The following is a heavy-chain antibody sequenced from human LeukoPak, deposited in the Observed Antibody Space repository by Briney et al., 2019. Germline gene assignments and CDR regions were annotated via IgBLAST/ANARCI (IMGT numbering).Heavy chain of an antibody. CDR2: IRYDGSNK. Sequence: GGSLRLSCAASGFTFSSYGMHWVRQAPGKGLEWVAFIRYDGSNKYYADSVKGRFNISRDNSKNTLYLQMNSLRAEDTAVYYCAKDRGYCSSTSCHYFDYWGQGTLVTVSS. CDR1: GFTFSSYG. V-gene: IGHV3-30*02. CDR3: AKDRGYCSSTSCHYFDY. D-gene: IGHD2-2*01. J-gene: IGHJ4*02.